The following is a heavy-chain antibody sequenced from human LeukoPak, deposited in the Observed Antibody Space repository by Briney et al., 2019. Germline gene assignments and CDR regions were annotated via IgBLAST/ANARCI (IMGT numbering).Heavy chain of an antibody. CDR3: AREGGFYRPLDY. V-gene: IGHV4-4*02. D-gene: IGHD3-3*01. J-gene: IGHJ4*02. Sequence: SETLSLTCGVSGGSVINTNWWTWVRQPPGKGLEWIGEVHLDGRTNYNPSLESRLTMSVDVSEDQVSLKLTSVTAADTAVYYCAREGGFYRPLDYSGQGTLVTVSS. CDR2: VHLDGRT. CDR1: GGSVINTNW.